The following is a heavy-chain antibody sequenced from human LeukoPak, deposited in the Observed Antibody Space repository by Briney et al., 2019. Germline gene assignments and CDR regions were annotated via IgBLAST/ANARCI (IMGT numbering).Heavy chain of an antibody. D-gene: IGHD6-13*01. J-gene: IGHJ6*02. Sequence: SETLSLTCAVYGGSFSGYYWSWIRQPPGKGLEWIGEINHSGSTNYNPSLKSRVTISVDTSKNQFSLKLSSVTAADTAVYYCARDRVPSSSWWEDYYYGMDVWGQGTTVTVSS. CDR3: ARDRVPSSSWWEDYYYGMDV. CDR1: GGSFSGYY. V-gene: IGHV4-34*01. CDR2: INHSGST.